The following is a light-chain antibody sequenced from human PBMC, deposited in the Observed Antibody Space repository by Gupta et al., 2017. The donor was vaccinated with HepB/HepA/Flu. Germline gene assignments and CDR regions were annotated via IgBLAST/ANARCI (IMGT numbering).Light chain of an antibody. CDR2: KTS. CDR1: QNTGYW. V-gene: IGKV1-5*03. J-gene: IGKJ1*01. CDR3: QQYNNYPLT. Sequence: DIQMTQSPSTLSASVGDRVTITCRASQNTGYWLAWFQQKPGKAPNLLISKTSTLESGVPSRFSGSGSGTEFTLTISSLQPDDFATYYCQQYNNYPLTFGRGTKVEIK.